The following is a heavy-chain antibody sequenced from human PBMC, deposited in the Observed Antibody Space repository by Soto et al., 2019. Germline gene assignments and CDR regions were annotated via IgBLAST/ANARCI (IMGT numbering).Heavy chain of an antibody. Sequence: EVQLVESGGGLVQPGGSLSLSCAASGFTVSTYYMNWVRQAPGAGLEWVSVVYSGGTTYYADSVRGRFTISRDNSKSTLFLQLNSLRAADTAVYYCARGSSASSDVDSWGQGTLVTVSS. CDR3: ARGSSASSDVDS. CDR2: VYSGGTT. CDR1: GFTVSTYY. J-gene: IGHJ4*02. V-gene: IGHV3-66*01. D-gene: IGHD3-10*01.